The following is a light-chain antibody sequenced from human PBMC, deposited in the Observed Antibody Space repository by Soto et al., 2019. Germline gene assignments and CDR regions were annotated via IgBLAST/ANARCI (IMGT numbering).Light chain of an antibody. CDR2: GAS. Sequence: EIVMTQSPASLSVSPGERATISCRASQGVSSNLAWYQQKPGQAPRLLIYGASTRATGIPARFSGSGSGTEFTLTISSIQYQDVSVYYCQQYNSWPPLTFGGGTKVEIK. J-gene: IGKJ4*01. CDR3: QQYNSWPPLT. V-gene: IGKV3-15*01. CDR1: QGVSSN.